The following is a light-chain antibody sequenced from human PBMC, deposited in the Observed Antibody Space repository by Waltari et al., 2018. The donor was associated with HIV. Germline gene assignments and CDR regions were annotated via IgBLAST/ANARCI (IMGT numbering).Light chain of an antibody. CDR3: SSYTSTYV. CDR1: SSDVGGYNY. V-gene: IGLV2-14*01. Sequence: QSALTQPASVSGSPGQSITISCTGTSSDVGGYNYVSWYQQHPGKAPKLMIYDVSNRPSGVSNRFSGSKSGNTASLTISWLQAEDEAYYYCSSYTSTYVFGTGTKVTVL. CDR2: DVS. J-gene: IGLJ1*01.